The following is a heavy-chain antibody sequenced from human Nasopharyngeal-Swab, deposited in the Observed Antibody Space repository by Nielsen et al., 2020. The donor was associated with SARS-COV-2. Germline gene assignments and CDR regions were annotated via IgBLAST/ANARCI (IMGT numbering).Heavy chain of an antibody. V-gene: IGHV3-9*01. D-gene: IGHD5-12*01. Sequence: SLKISCAASGFTFDDYVMHWVRQAPGKGLAWVSGISWNSGSIGYADSVKGRFTISRDNAKNSLYLQMNSLRAEDTALYYCATLGGYSGYDSEYGMDVWGQGTTVTVSS. CDR1: GFTFDDYV. J-gene: IGHJ6*02. CDR3: ATLGGYSGYDSEYGMDV. CDR2: ISWNSGSI.